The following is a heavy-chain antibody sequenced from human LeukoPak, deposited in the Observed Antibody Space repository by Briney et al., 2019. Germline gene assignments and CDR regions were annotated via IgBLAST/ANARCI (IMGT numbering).Heavy chain of an antibody. Sequence: GGSLRLSCAASGFTFSSYAMSWVRQAPGKGLEWVSAISGSGGSTYYADSVKGRFTISRGNSKSTLYLQMNSLRAEDTAVYYCAKYDKAYYYGSGSYYWGQGTLVTVSS. CDR1: GFTFSSYA. CDR3: AKYDKAYYYGSGSYY. V-gene: IGHV3-23*01. CDR2: ISGSGGST. D-gene: IGHD3-10*01. J-gene: IGHJ4*02.